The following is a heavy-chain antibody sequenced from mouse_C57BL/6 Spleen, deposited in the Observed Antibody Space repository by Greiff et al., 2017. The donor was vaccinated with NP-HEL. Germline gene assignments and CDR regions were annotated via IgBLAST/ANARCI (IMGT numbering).Heavy chain of an antibody. CDR2: INLSTGGT. CDR1: GYSFTGYY. CDR3: ARSYDGYFFAY. D-gene: IGHD2-3*01. Sequence: EVQLQQSGPELVKPGASVKISCKASGYSFTGYYMNWVKQSPEKSLEWIGEINLSTGGTTYNQKFKAKATLTVDKSSSTAYMQLKSLTSEDSAVYYCARSYDGYFFAYWGQGTLVTVSA. V-gene: IGHV1-42*01. J-gene: IGHJ3*01.